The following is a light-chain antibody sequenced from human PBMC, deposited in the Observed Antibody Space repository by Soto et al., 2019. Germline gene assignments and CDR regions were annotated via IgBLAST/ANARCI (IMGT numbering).Light chain of an antibody. CDR3: QQRSSWPRA. V-gene: IGKV3D-20*02. J-gene: IGKJ1*01. Sequence: EIVLTQSPGTLSLSPGERATLSCRASQSVSNRYLAWYQQKPGQAPRLLIYGASSRAAGIPARFGGSGSGTDFTLTISSLETEDFAVYYCQQRSSWPRAFGQGTKVDIK. CDR2: GAS. CDR1: QSVSNRY.